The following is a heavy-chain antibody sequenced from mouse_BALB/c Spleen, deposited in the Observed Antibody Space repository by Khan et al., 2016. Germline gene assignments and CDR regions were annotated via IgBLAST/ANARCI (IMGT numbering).Heavy chain of an antibody. CDR3: ARTDRRGYFDY. J-gene: IGHJ2*01. V-gene: IGHV1-9*01. CDR1: GYTFSSYW. CDR2: ILPGSGST. Sequence: VQLQEPGAELMKPGASVKISCKATGYTFSSYWIAWVKQRPGHGLEWIGEILPGSGSTNYNEKFRDKATFTADTSSNTAYMQLSSLTSEDSAVHYCARTDRRGYFDYWGQGTTLTGSS.